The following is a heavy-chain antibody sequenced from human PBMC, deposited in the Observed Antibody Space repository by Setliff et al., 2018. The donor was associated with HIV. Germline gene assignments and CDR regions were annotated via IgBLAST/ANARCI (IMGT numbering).Heavy chain of an antibody. V-gene: IGHV1-18*01. CDR2: ISAYSGDT. CDR1: GYPFSGYG. CDR3: ARPGGSYGDYGWYLRF. D-gene: IGHD4-17*01. J-gene: IGHJ4*02. Sequence: GASVKVSCKASGYPFSGYGISWVRQAPGQGLEWMGWISAYSGDTNYAQKFQGRLTMTTDTSTSTAYMELRSLRSDDTAMYYCARPGGSYGDYGWYLRFWGQGTQVTVSS.